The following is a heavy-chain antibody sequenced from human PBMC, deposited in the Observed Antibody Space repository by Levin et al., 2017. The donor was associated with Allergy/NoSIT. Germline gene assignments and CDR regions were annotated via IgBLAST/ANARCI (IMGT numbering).Heavy chain of an antibody. Sequence: PGGSLRLSCAASGFTFRSYAMHWVRQTPGEGLQWVAVISYDGSNKYYADSVKGRFTISRDNSKNTLYLQMNSLRPEDTAVYYCARGATPQHVMRLEWLYVYGMDVWGQGTTVTVSS. V-gene: IGHV3-30-3*01. D-gene: IGHD3-3*01. CDR2: ISYDGSNK. CDR1: GFTFRSYA. J-gene: IGHJ6*02. CDR3: ARGATPQHVMRLEWLYVYGMDV.